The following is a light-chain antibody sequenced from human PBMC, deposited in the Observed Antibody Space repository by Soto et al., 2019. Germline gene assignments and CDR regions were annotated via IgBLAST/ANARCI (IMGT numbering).Light chain of an antibody. J-gene: IGKJ2*01. CDR3: QQYNTWPQRYT. Sequence: EIVMTQSPATLSVSPGGRATLSCRASQSVGSYLAWYQQRPGQPPRLLIYGASTRATGIPARFSGSGSGTEFSLTISGLQSEDFAVYYCQQYNTWPQRYTFGQGTKLEIK. CDR2: GAS. V-gene: IGKV3-15*01. CDR1: QSVGSY.